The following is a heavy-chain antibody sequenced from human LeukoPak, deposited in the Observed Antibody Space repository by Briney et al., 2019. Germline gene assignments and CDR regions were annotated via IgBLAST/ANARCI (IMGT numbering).Heavy chain of an antibody. V-gene: IGHV3-21*01. Sequence: GGSLRLSCAASGFTFSIYSMNWVRQAPGKGLEWVSSISSSSNNLYYADSVRGRFTISRDNARNSLYLQMNSLKAEDTAVYYCARGIDAFDIWGQGTVVTVSS. CDR3: ARGIDAFDI. J-gene: IGHJ3*02. D-gene: IGHD6-13*01. CDR2: ISSSSNNL. CDR1: GFTFSIYS.